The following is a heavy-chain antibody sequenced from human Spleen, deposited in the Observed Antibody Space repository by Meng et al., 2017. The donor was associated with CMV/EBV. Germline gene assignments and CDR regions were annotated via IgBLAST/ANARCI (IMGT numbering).Heavy chain of an antibody. D-gene: IGHD5-18*01. J-gene: IGHJ6*02. Sequence: GESLKISCAASGFTFSSYGMHWVRQAPGKGLEWVAFIRYDGSNKYYADSVKGRFTISRDNSNKILYLEMNSLRAEDTAVYYCAREGGYSYGSNSYYSFGMDVWGQGTTVTVSS. CDR3: AREGGYSYGSNSYYSFGMDV. CDR1: GFTFSSYG. CDR2: IRYDGSNK. V-gene: IGHV3-30*02.